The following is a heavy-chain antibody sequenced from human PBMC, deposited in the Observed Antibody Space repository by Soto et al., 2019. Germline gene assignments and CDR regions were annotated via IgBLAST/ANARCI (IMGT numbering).Heavy chain of an antibody. CDR3: AKVYCGGDCYSPYFDY. J-gene: IGHJ4*02. CDR2: ISWNSGSI. D-gene: IGHD2-21*02. Sequence: GGSLRLSCAASRFIFSSRAMNWVRQAPGKCLEWVSGISWNSGSIGYADSVKGRFTISRDNAKNSLYLQMNSLRAEDTALYYCAKVYCGGDCYSPYFDYWGQGXLVTVYS. CDR1: RFIFSSRA. V-gene: IGHV3-9*01.